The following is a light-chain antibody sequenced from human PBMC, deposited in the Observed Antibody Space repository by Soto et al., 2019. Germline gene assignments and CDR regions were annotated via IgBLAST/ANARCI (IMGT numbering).Light chain of an antibody. J-gene: IGKJ4*01. V-gene: IGKV1-13*02. CDR2: DAS. Sequence: AIQLTQSPSSLSASVGDRGTITCRASQGISSALAWYQQKPGKAPKLLIYDASSLESGVPSRFSGSGSGTDFTLTISSLQPEDFATYYCQQFNSYPSLTFGGGTKVEIK. CDR1: QGISSA. CDR3: QQFNSYPSLT.